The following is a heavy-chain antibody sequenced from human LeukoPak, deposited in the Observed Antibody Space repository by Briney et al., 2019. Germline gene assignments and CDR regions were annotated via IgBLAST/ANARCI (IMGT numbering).Heavy chain of an antibody. CDR1: GFTFSDYY. J-gene: IGHJ3*02. CDR2: ISSGGTYK. Sequence: IPGGSLRLSCAASGFTFSDYYMIWIRQAPGKGLECVSYISSGGTYKYYADSVKGRFTISRDNAQNSLYLQMNSLRAEDSSVYYCARPTTVTTISADAFDIWGQGTMVTVSS. D-gene: IGHD4-17*01. V-gene: IGHV3-11*06. CDR3: ARPTTVTTISADAFDI.